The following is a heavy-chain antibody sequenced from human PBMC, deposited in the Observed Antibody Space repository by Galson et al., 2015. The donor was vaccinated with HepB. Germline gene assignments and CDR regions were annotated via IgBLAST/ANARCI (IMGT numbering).Heavy chain of an antibody. Sequence: SVKVSCKASGYTFTSYGISWVRQAPGQGLEWMGWISAYNGNTNYAQKLQGRVTMTTDTSTSTAYMELRSLRSDDTAVYYCARHPTPYYYDSSGYRYYFDYWGQGTLVTVSS. CDR1: GYTFTSYG. J-gene: IGHJ4*02. CDR2: ISAYNGNT. D-gene: IGHD3-22*01. CDR3: ARHPTPYYYDSSGYRYYFDY. V-gene: IGHV1-18*04.